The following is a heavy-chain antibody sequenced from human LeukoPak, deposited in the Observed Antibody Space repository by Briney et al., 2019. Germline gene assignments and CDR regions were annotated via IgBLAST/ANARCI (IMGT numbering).Heavy chain of an antibody. CDR2: FDPEDGET. Sequence: GASVKVSCKVSGYTLTELSMHWVRQAPGKGLEWMGGFDPEDGETIYAQKFQGRVTMTEDTSTDTAYMELSSLRSEDTAVYYCARDQAPRMITFGGPRRWFDPWGQGTLVTVSS. J-gene: IGHJ5*02. D-gene: IGHD3-16*01. CDR3: ARDQAPRMITFGGPRRWFDP. CDR1: GYTLTELS. V-gene: IGHV1-24*01.